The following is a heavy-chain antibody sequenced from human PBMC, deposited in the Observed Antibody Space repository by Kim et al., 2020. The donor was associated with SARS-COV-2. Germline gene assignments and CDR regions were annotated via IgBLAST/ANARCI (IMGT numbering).Heavy chain of an antibody. CDR1: GYSFTNYW. Sequence: GESLKISCKASGYSFTNYWIGWVRQMPGKGLEWMGIIFPGDSDTRYSPSFQDQVTISADKSINTAYLQWRSLKASDTAMYYCARRRSVTSNWHNWFDRWG. J-gene: IGHJ5*02. V-gene: IGHV5-51*01. D-gene: IGHD1-1*01. CDR3: ARRRSVTSNWHNWFDR. CDR2: IFPGDSDT.